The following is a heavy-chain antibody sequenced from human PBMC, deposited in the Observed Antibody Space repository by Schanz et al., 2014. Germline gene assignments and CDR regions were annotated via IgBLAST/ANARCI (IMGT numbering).Heavy chain of an antibody. V-gene: IGHV1-18*01. D-gene: IGHD4-17*01. CDR2: ISPYNGNT. J-gene: IGHJ4*02. CDR3: ARGYGDSPTDF. CDR1: GGTFSSYT. Sequence: QVQLVQSEAEVKKPGSSVKVSCKASGGTFSSYTISWVRQAPGQGLEWMGWISPYNGNTNYALKLQGRVTMTTDTSTGTAYMELSSLRSEDTAVYYCARGYGDSPTDFWGQGTLVTVSS.